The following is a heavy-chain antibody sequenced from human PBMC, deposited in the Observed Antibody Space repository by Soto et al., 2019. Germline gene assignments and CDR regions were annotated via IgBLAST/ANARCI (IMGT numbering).Heavy chain of an antibody. D-gene: IGHD3-10*01. Sequence: EVQLVESGGGLVKPGGSLRLSCAASGFTFSSYSMNWVRQAPGKGLEWVSSISSSSSYIYYADSVKGRFTISRDNAKNPLHLQMNTLRAEDTAVYYCGRDTYFYGSGSYGPWGQGTLVTVSS. CDR3: GRDTYFYGSGSYGP. V-gene: IGHV3-21*01. J-gene: IGHJ5*02. CDR1: GFTFSSYS. CDR2: ISSSSSYI.